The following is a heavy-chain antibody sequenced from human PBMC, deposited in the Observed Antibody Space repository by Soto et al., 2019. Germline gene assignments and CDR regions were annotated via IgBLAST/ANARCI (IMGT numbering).Heavy chain of an antibody. CDR3: ARAQQDGDYSAFDY. V-gene: IGHV1-46*03. CDR2: INPSGGST. J-gene: IGHJ4*02. CDR1: GYTFTSYY. D-gene: IGHD4-17*01. Sequence: QVQLLQSGAEVQKPGASVKDSCKASGYTFTSYYMHWVRQAPAQGLEWMGIINPSGGSTSYAQKVQGRVTRTRATATSTVYMELSSRSSEDTAVYYCARAQQDGDYSAFDYWGQGTLVTVSS.